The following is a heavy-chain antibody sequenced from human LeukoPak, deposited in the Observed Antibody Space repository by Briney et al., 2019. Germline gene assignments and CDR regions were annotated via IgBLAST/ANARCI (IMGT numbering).Heavy chain of an antibody. Sequence: GGSLRLSCAASGFTFRSSWMHWVRQAPGKGLVWVSRIYSDGRTATYADSVKGRFTISRDNAKNTLNLQMNSLRAEDTAVYYCARDPRGGTLDYWGQGALVAVSS. CDR3: ARDPRGGTLDY. J-gene: IGHJ4*02. CDR2: IYSDGRTA. D-gene: IGHD3-10*01. V-gene: IGHV3-74*01. CDR1: GFTFRSSW.